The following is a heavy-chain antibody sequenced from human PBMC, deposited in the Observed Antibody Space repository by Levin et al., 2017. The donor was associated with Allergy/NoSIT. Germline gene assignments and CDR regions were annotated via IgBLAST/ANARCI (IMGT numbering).Heavy chain of an antibody. CDR3: ATWIQQTRGGFDY. V-gene: IGHV1-69*02. Sequence: GASVKVSCKASGGTFSSYTISWVRQAPGQGLEWMGRIIPILGIANYAQKFQGRVTITADKSTSTAYMELSSLRSEDTAVYYCATWIQQTRGGFDYWGQGTLVTVSS. J-gene: IGHJ4*02. CDR2: IIPILGIA. D-gene: IGHD5-18*01. CDR1: GGTFSSYT.